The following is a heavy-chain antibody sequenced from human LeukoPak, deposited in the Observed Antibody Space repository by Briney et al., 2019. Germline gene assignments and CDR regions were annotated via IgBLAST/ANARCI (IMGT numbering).Heavy chain of an antibody. D-gene: IGHD4/OR15-4a*01. CDR3: ARRAGAYSHPYDY. J-gene: IGHJ4*02. CDR1: GFTFSSYS. CDR2: ISSSSSYI. Sequence: GGSLRLSCAASGFTFSSYSMNWVRQAPGKGLEWASSISSSSSYIYYADSVKGRFTISRDNAKNSLYLQMNSLRAEDTAVYYCARRAGAYSHPYDYWGQGTLVTVSS. V-gene: IGHV3-21*04.